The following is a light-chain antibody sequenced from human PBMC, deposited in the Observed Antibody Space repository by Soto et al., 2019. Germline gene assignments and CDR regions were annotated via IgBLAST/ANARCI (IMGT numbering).Light chain of an antibody. CDR1: SSDVGGYNY. CDR2: EVS. V-gene: IGLV2-8*01. CDR3: SSYAVSMYV. Sequence: QSVLTQPPSSSGSPGQSVTISCTGTSSDVGGYNYVSWYQQHPGKAPILMIYEVSKRPSGVPDRFSGSKSGNTASLTVSGLQAEDEAAYYCSSYAVSMYVFVTVSMVTVL. J-gene: IGLJ1*01.